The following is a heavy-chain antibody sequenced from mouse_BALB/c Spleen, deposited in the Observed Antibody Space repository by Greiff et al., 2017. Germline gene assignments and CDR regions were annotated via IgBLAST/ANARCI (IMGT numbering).Heavy chain of an antibody. J-gene: IGHJ1*01. V-gene: IGHV1S127*01. D-gene: IGHD2-3*01. CDR2: IDPSDSET. Sequence: QVQLQQSGPQLVRPGASVKISCKASGYSFTSYWMHWVKQRPGQGLEWIGMIDPSDSETRFNQKFKDKATMTVDKSSSTAYMQLSSPTSEDSAVYYCARSGYYVGYFDVWGAGTTVTVSS. CDR1: GYSFTSYW. CDR3: ARSGYYVGYFDV.